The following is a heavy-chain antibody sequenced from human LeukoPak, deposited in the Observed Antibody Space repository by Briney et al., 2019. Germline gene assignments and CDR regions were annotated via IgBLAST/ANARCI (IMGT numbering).Heavy chain of an antibody. V-gene: IGHV4-59*01. J-gene: IGHJ4*02. CDR1: GGSISSYH. D-gene: IGHD3-16*01. CDR3: ASLPGGSHFDY. CDR2: IYYSGST. Sequence: PSETLSLTCTVSGGSISSYHWSWIRQPPGKGLEWIGYIYYSGSTNYNPSLKSRVTISVNTSKNQFSLKLSSVTAADTAVYYCASLPGGSHFDYWGQGTLVTVSS.